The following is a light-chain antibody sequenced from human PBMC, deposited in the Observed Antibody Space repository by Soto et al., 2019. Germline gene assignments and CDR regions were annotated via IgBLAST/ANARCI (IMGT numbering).Light chain of an antibody. V-gene: IGKV1-6*01. CDR1: QVISTS. Sequence: IQLTQSPSFLSPSIVESVTITCRASQVISTSLAWYQVKPGKAPKLLIYAASILQSGVPSRFSGSGSGTDFTLAITSLQPEDFAIYYCLQDYTYPRTFGGGTKVDIK. CDR3: LQDYTYPRT. CDR2: AAS. J-gene: IGKJ4*01.